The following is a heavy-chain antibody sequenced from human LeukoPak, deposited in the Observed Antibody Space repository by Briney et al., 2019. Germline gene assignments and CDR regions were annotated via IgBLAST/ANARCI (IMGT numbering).Heavy chain of an antibody. J-gene: IGHJ4*02. CDR1: GGSISSYY. V-gene: IGHV4-59*01. CDR2: IYYSGST. CDR3: ARVSRYYDSSGYYYIDY. Sequence: PSETLSLTCTVSGGSISSYYWSWIRQPPGKGLEWIGYIYYSGSTNYNPSLKSRVTISVDTSKNQFSLKLSSVTAADTAVYYCARVSRYYDSSGYYYIDYWGQGTLVTVSS. D-gene: IGHD3-22*01.